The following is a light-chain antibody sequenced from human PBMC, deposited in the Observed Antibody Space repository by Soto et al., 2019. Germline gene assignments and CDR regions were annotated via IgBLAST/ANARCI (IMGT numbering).Light chain of an antibody. J-gene: IGLJ3*02. CDR3: CSSLGSPNWV. CDR2: EVN. CDR1: SSDVGSCNC. Sequence: QSALTQPASVSGSPGQSITISCTGTSSDVGSCNCVSWYQQHPGKAPTLMIYEVNKRPSGISNRFSGSKSGNTASLTISGLQAEDEDDYYCCSSLGSPNWVFGGGTQLTVL. V-gene: IGLV2-23*02.